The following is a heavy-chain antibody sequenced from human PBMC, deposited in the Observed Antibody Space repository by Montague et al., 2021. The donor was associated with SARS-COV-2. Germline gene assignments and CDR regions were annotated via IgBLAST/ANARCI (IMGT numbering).Heavy chain of an antibody. CDR2: INHSGST. Sequence: SETLSLTCAVYGGSFSDYYWSWIRQPPGKGLEWIGEINHSGSTDYNPSLKSRVTISVNTSKNQFSLKLSSVTAADTAVYYCARGSWHIVVVTAIRDGYYGMDVRGQGTTVTVSS. J-gene: IGHJ6*02. D-gene: IGHD2-21*02. CDR1: GGSFSDYY. CDR3: ARGSWHIVVVTAIRDGYYGMDV. V-gene: IGHV4-34*01.